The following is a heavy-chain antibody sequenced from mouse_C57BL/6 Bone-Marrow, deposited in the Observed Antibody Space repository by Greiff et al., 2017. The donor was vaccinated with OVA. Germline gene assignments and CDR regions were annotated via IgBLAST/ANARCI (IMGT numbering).Heavy chain of an antibody. V-gene: IGHV1-69*01. D-gene: IGHD4-1*02. CDR2: IYPSDLYT. J-gene: IGHJ1*03. CDR3: ARGGATWYFDV. CDR1: FSPFPLSF. Sequence: LSFPSSFSPFPLSFLPFFQPRPFHFLYFLFYIYPSDLYTNYNHNFNCKSTLTVDKSSSTAYMQLSSLTSEDSAVYYCARGGATWYFDVWGTGTTVTVSS.